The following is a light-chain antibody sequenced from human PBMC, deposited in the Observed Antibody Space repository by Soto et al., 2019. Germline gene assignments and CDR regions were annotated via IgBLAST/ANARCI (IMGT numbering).Light chain of an antibody. CDR2: GSS. CDR3: HQYGSSPPYT. Sequence: EIVLTQSPGTLSLSPGERVTLSCRASQGISGNYLAWYQQKPGQSPRLLIYGSSDRATGIPDRFSGSGSGTDFTLPITRVEPEDFAVYYCHQYGSSPPYTFGQGTKLEIK. V-gene: IGKV3-20*01. CDR1: QGISGNY. J-gene: IGKJ2*01.